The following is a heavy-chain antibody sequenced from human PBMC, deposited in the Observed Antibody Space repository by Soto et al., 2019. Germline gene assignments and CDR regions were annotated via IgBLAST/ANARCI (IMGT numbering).Heavy chain of an antibody. Sequence: PGESLKISCKGSGYSFTSYWIGWVRQMPGKGLEWMGIIYPGDSDTRYSPSFQGQVTISADKSISTAYLQWSSLKASDTAMYYCASRYGGKNPPDGWGMDVWGQGTTVTVSS. CDR2: IYPGDSDT. CDR1: GYSFTSYW. CDR3: ASRYGGKNPPDGWGMDV. J-gene: IGHJ6*02. D-gene: IGHD2-15*01. V-gene: IGHV5-51*01.